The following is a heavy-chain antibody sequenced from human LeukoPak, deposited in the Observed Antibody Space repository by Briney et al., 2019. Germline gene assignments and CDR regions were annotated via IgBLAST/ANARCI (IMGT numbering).Heavy chain of an antibody. CDR3: ARRGVLRYFDWPNDAFDI. CDR2: IHYSGDT. J-gene: IGHJ3*02. V-gene: IGHV4-59*08. Sequence: SETLSLTCTVSGNSISSYYWSWIRQPPGKGLEWIGYIHYSGDTNYNPSLKSRVTISVDTSKNQFSLKLSSVTAADTAVYYCARRGVLRYFDWPNDAFDIWGQGTMVTVSS. D-gene: IGHD3-9*01. CDR1: GNSISSYY.